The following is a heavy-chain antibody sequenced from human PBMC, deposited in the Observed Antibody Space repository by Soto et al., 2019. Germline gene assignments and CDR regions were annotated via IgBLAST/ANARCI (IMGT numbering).Heavy chain of an antibody. V-gene: IGHV3-30-3*01. CDR2: ISYDGSNK. Sequence: GGYLRLSCAASGFTFSSYAMHWVRRAPGKGLEWVAVISYDGSNKYYADSVKGRFTISRDNSKNTLYLQMNSLRAEDTAVYYWSRRTRSSWYSSHYRGQAT. CDR3: SRRTRSSWYSSHY. J-gene: IGHJ4*02. D-gene: IGHD6-13*01. CDR1: GFTFSSYA.